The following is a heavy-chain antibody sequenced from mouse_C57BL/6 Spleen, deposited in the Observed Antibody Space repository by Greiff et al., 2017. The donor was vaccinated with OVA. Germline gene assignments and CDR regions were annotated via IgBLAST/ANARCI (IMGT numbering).Heavy chain of an antibody. J-gene: IGHJ4*01. V-gene: IGHV2-6-1*01. CDR1: GFSLTSYG. CDR2: IWSDGST. Sequence: VQVVESGPGLVAPSQRLSITCTVSGFSLTSYGVHWVRQPPGKGLEWLVVIWSDGSTTYNSALKSRLSISKDNSKSQVFLKMNSLQTDDTAMYYCARHGLHYYAMDYWGQGTSVTVSS. CDR3: ARHGLHYYAMDY.